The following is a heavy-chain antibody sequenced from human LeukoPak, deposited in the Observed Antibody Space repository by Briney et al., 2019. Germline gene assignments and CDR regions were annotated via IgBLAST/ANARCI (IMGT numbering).Heavy chain of an antibody. CDR3: ARVQYYYGSGSYRWFDP. CDR1: GISISSNY. Sequence: SETLSLTCTVSGISISSNYWSWIRQPPGKGLEWIGYIYYSGDTNHNPALKSRVTISLDTSKNQFSLRLSSVTAADTAVYYCARVQYYYGSGSYRWFDPWGQGTLVTVSS. CDR2: IYYSGDT. V-gene: IGHV4-59*01. D-gene: IGHD3-10*01. J-gene: IGHJ5*02.